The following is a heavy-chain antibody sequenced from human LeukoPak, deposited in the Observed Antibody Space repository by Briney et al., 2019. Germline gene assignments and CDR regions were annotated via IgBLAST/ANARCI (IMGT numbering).Heavy chain of an antibody. CDR1: GFTFSSYS. CDR2: ISGSSSII. CDR3: AKDEEDYYDSSGYLLY. J-gene: IGHJ4*02. D-gene: IGHD3-22*01. Sequence: GGSLRLSCAASGFTFSSYSMTWVRQAPGKGLEWVSYISGSSSIIYYADSVKGRFTISRDNAENSLYLQMNSLRAEDTAVYYCAKDEEDYYDSSGYLLYWGQGTLVTVSS. V-gene: IGHV3-48*01.